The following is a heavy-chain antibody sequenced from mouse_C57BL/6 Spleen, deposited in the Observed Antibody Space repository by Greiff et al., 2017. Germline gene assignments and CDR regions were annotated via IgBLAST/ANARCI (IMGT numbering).Heavy chain of an antibody. J-gene: IGHJ2*01. CDR2: IRNKANGYTT. Sequence: EVKLMESGGGLVQPGGSLSLSCAASGFTFTDYYMSWVRQPPGKALEWLGFIRNKANGYTTEYSASVKGRFTISRDNSQSILYLQMNALRAEDSATYYCASFGSSDFDYWGQGTTLTVSS. V-gene: IGHV7-3*01. CDR1: GFTFTDYY. CDR3: ASFGSSDFDY. D-gene: IGHD1-1*01.